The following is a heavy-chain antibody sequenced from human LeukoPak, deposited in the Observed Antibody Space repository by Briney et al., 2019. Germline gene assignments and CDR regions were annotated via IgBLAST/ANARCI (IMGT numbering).Heavy chain of an antibody. J-gene: IGHJ4*02. CDR2: IRYDGSNK. CDR3: AKGDDSTPWY. CDR1: GFTFSSYG. V-gene: IGHV3-30*02. Sequence: PGGSLRLSCAASGFTFSSYGMHWVRQAPGKGLEWVALIRYDGSNKYYADSVKGRFTISRDNSKNTLYLQMNSLRAEDTAVYYCAKGDDSTPWYWGQGTLVTVSS. D-gene: IGHD3-22*01.